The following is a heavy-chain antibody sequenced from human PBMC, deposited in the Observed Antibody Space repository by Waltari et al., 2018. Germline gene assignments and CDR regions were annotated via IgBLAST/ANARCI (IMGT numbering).Heavy chain of an antibody. CDR3: AGIMITFGGVIAPLAFDI. V-gene: IGHV4-34*01. CDR2: INHSGGT. CDR1: GGSFSGYY. Sequence: QVQLQQWGAGLLKPSETLSLTCAVYGGSFSGYYWSWIRHPPGKGLEWIGEINHSGGTNYSPSLKSRVTISVETSKNQFSLRLSAVTAADTAVYYCAGIMITFGGVIAPLAFDIWGQGTMVTVSS. D-gene: IGHD3-16*02. J-gene: IGHJ3*02.